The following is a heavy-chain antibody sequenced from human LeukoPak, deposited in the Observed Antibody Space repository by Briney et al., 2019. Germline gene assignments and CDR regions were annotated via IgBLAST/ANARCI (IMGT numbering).Heavy chain of an antibody. D-gene: IGHD6-19*01. CDR2: IYTSGST. CDR1: GGSISSGSYY. J-gene: IGHJ4*02. Sequence: SETLSLTCTVSGGSISSGSYYWSWIRQPAGKGLEWIGRIYTSGSTNYNPSLKSRVTISVDTSKNQFSLKLSSVTAADTAVYYCARDIEVAGLFDYWGQGTPVTVSS. CDR3: ARDIEVAGLFDY. V-gene: IGHV4-61*02.